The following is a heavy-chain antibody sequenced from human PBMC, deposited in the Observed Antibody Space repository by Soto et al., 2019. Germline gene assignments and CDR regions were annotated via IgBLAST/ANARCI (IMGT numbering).Heavy chain of an antibody. Sequence: GGSLRLSCAASGFTFSSYAMSWVRQAPGKGLEWVSAISGSGGSTYYADSVKGRFTISRDNSKNTLYLQMNSLRAEDTAVYYCAKGAVLRYFYWLSEFLDYWGQGTLVTVSS. CDR1: GFTFSSYA. CDR3: AKGAVLRYFYWLSEFLDY. V-gene: IGHV3-23*01. CDR2: ISGSGGST. J-gene: IGHJ4*02. D-gene: IGHD3-9*01.